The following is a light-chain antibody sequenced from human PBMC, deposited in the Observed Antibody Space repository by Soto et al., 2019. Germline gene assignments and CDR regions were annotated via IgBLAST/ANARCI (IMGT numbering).Light chain of an antibody. CDR3: PQYGTPPIT. CDR1: QIVLYSSNNKNY. Sequence: ITQSGYAVARSLFESATMNCKSIQIVLYSSNNKNYLAWYQQKPGQSPTLLIYWASTRESGVPDRFSGSASGTDLTLTISRLDPAAFPVYHSPQYGTPPITFGQGTRLEIK. J-gene: IGKJ5*01. V-gene: IGKV4-1*01. CDR2: WAS.